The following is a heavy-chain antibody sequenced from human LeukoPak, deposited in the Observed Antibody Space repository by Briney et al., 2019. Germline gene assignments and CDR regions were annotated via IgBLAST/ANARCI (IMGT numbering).Heavy chain of an antibody. Sequence: SETLSLTCTVSGGSISSYYWSWIRQPPGKGLEWIGYIYYSGSTNYNPSLRSRVTLSVDTSKNQFSLKLSSVTAADTAVYYCARDSRRELLHAFDIWGQGTMVTVSS. J-gene: IGHJ3*02. V-gene: IGHV4-59*01. CDR3: ARDSRRELLHAFDI. CDR1: GGSISSYY. CDR2: IYYSGST. D-gene: IGHD1-26*01.